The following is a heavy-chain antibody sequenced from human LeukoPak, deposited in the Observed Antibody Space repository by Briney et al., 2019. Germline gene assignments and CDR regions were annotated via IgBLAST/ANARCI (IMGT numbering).Heavy chain of an antibody. J-gene: IGHJ3*02. CDR1: GYSFTSYW. Sequence: PGESLKISCKGSGYSFTSYWIGWERQMPGKGLEWMGIIYPGDSDTRYSPSFQGQVTISADKSISTAFLQWSSLKAPDTAMYYCAIYDSSGYYDAFDIWGQGTMVTVSS. CDR2: IYPGDSDT. D-gene: IGHD3-22*01. V-gene: IGHV5-51*01. CDR3: AIYDSSGYYDAFDI.